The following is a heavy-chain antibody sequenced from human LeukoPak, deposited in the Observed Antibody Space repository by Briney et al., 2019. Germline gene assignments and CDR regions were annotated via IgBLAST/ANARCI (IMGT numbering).Heavy chain of an antibody. Sequence: SETLSLPCTVSGDPITSVYWSWIRQPPGKGLEWIGFINNRGTTSYNPPLKSRVTISRDMSKNQFALKLSSVSAADTAVYYCARYRDGDSDISLDIWGQGTLVTVSS. J-gene: IGHJ4*02. D-gene: IGHD4-17*01. CDR2: INNRGTT. V-gene: IGHV4-59*08. CDR3: ARYRDGDSDISLDI. CDR1: GDPITSVY.